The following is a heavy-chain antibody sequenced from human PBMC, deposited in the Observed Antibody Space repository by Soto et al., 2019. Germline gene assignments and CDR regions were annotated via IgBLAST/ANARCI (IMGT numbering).Heavy chain of an antibody. V-gene: IGHV3-7*05. CDR1: GFIFTSYW. CDR3: ARVRYYDRNFDY. CDR2: IKHDGNEK. Sequence: GGSLRLSCAASGFIFTSYWMSWVRQAPGKGLEWVASIKHDGNEKYYVDTVKGRFTISRDNAKNSVYLQMNSLRAEDTAVYYCARVRYYDRNFDYWGQGTLVTVSS. D-gene: IGHD3-16*01. J-gene: IGHJ4*02.